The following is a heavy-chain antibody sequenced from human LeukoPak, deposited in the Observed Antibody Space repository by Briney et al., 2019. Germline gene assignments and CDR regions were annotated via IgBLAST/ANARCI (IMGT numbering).Heavy chain of an antibody. J-gene: IGHJ4*02. CDR1: GFTFSSCA. V-gene: IGHV3-30*04. CDR2: ISYDGSNK. Sequence: GGSLRLSCAASGFTFSSCAMHWVRQAPGKGQEWVAVISYDGSNKYYADSVKGRFTISRDNSKNTLYLQMNSLRAEDTAVYYCARVAEEYYYDSSGYCDYWGQGTLVTVSS. D-gene: IGHD3-22*01. CDR3: ARVAEEYYYDSSGYCDY.